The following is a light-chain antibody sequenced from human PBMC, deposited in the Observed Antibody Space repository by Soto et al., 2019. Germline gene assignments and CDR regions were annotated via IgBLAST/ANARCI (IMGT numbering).Light chain of an antibody. V-gene: IGLV1-44*01. CDR3: AAWDDSLNGWV. J-gene: IGLJ3*02. Sequence: QSVLTQPPSASGTPGQRVTISCSGSSSNIGSNTVNWYQQLPGTAPKLLIYSNHQRPSGVPDRFSGSKSGTSASLAISGLQFEDEVDYSCAAWDDSLNGWVFGGGTKVTVL. CDR2: SNH. CDR1: SSNIGSNT.